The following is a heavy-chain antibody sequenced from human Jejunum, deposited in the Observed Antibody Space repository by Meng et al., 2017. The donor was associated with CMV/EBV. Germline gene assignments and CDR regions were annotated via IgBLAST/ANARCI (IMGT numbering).Heavy chain of an antibody. V-gene: IGHV3-30*04. CDR2: ISYDGNNK. CDR1: RYA. J-gene: IGHJ6*02. D-gene: IGHD1-14*01. Sequence: RYAIQWVRQAPGKGLEWAAVISYDGNNKFYADSVKGRFTISRDNSKNTLYLEMNSLRADDTAVYYCARDLGPVSPAPSYYYGMDVWGQGATVTVSS. CDR3: ARDLGPVSPAPSYYYGMDV.